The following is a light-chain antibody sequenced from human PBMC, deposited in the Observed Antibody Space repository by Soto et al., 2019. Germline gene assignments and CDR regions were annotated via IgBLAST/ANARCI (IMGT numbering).Light chain of an antibody. J-gene: IGKJ3*01. CDR3: QQYDNLPRAT. Sequence: DIQMTQSPSSLSASVGDRVTITCQATEDITNYFIWYQQKPGRAPTLLIYDASNLETGVPSRFSGSGSGTDFFLTISNLQPDDTATYFCQQYDNLPRATFGPGTKVEIK. V-gene: IGKV1-33*01. CDR1: EDITNY. CDR2: DAS.